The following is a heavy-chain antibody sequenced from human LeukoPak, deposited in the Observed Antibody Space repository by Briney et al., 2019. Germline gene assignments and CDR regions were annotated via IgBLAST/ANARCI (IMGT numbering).Heavy chain of an antibody. D-gene: IGHD5-12*01. V-gene: IGHV3-23*01. CDR2: ISGSGGST. CDR3: AKDTVKVTTIRRVPHYMDV. CDR1: GFTFNSYW. Sequence: PGGSLRLSCVASGFTFNSYWMSWVRQAPGKGLEWVSAISGSGGSTYYADSVKGRFTISRDNSKNTLYLQMNSLRAEDTALYYCAKDTVKVTTIRRVPHYMDVWGKGTTVTISS. J-gene: IGHJ6*03.